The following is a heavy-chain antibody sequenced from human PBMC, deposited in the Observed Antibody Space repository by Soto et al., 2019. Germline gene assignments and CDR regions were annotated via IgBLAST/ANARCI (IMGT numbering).Heavy chain of an antibody. J-gene: IGHJ4*02. Sequence: EVQLLESGGGLVQPGGSLRLSCAASGITISNYPMSWVRQAPGKGLDWVSGISGSGDRTYYADSAKGRFTISKDISGNSLSLQLDSLGVEGTAVYFCVKDDGGYPSTAPHWGQGTLVTVSS. V-gene: IGHV3-23*01. D-gene: IGHD3-22*01. CDR1: GITISNYP. CDR3: VKDDGGYPSTAPH. CDR2: ISGSGDRT.